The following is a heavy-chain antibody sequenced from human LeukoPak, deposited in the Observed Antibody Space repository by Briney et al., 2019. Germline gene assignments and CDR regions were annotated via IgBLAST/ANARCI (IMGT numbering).Heavy chain of an antibody. J-gene: IGHJ5*02. V-gene: IGHV1-18*01. CDR2: ISAYNGNT. D-gene: IGHD6-19*01. CDR1: GGTFSSYA. CDR3: ARGLYSSGLNWFDP. Sequence: AASVKVSCKASGGTFSSYAISWVRQAPGQGLEWMGWISAYNGNTNYAQKLQGRVTMTTDTSTSTAYMELRSLRSDDTAVYYCARGLYSSGLNWFDPWGQGTLVTVSS.